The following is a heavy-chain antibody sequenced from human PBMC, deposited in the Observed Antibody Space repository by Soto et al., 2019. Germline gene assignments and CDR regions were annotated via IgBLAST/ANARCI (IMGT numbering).Heavy chain of an antibody. CDR3: AKAEGVIRSVAVAFDY. J-gene: IGHJ4*02. Sequence: EVQLLESGGGLVQPGGSLRLSCAVSGFTFSRYAMSWVRQAPGKGLEWVSAISGSGGNTYYADSVEGRFAISRDNSKSTLYLQMDSLRAEDTAAYYCAKAEGVIRSVAVAFDYWGQGTLVTVSS. CDR2: ISGSGGNT. V-gene: IGHV3-23*01. D-gene: IGHD6-19*01. CDR1: GFTFSRYA.